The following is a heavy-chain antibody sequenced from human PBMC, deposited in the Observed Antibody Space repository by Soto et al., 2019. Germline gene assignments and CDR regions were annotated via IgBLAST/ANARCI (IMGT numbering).Heavy chain of an antibody. CDR3: ARDRAYSAFDY. D-gene: IGHD4-4*01. CDR1: GFSFSSAW. Sequence: GGSLRLSCAVSGFSFSSAWMTWIRQAPGKGLERVAIMNEDGSERYYVDSVKGRFTISRDNAKNALFLQMNSLRVEDTAVYFFARDRAYSAFDYSGQGSLVTVSS. CDR2: MNEDGSER. J-gene: IGHJ4*02. V-gene: IGHV3-7*03.